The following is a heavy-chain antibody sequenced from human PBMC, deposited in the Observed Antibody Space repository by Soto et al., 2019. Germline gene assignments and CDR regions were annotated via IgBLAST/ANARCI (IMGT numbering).Heavy chain of an antibody. CDR2: VFYNGNT. D-gene: IGHD2-15*01. Sequence: SDTLSLTCTVSGDSIGKYKYYWGWIRQPPGKGLEWIGSVFYNGNTYHNPSLKSRVTMAVYTSNNQFSLRMSSVTAADTSVYYCANYSYNPLVRPFWQFDLWGRGTLVTVSS. CDR3: ANYSYNPLVRPFWQFDL. J-gene: IGHJ2*01. V-gene: IGHV4-39*01. CDR1: GDSIGKYKYY.